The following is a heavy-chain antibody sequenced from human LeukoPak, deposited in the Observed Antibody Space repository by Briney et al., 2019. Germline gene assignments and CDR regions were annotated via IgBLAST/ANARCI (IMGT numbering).Heavy chain of an antibody. Sequence: GGSLRLPCAASGFTFSSYAMSWVRQAPGKELEWVSAISGSGGSTYYADSVKGRFTISRDNSKNTLYLQMNSLRAEDTAVYYCAKDSNGWYNYWGQGTLVTVSS. CDR1: GFTFSSYA. D-gene: IGHD6-19*01. CDR2: ISGSGGST. J-gene: IGHJ4*02. CDR3: AKDSNGWYNY. V-gene: IGHV3-23*01.